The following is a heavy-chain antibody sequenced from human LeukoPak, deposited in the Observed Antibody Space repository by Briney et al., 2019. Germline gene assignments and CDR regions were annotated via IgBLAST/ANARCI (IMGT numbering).Heavy chain of an antibody. CDR3: ARGLYYDFWSGYYTGGNFDY. Sequence: PSETLSLTCAVYGGSFSGYYWSWIRQPPGKGLEWIGEINHSGSTNYNPSLKSRVTISVDTSKNQFSLKLSSVTAADTAVYYRARGLYYDFWSGYYTGGNFDYWGQGTLVTVSS. CDR1: GGSFSGYY. CDR2: INHSGST. V-gene: IGHV4-34*01. J-gene: IGHJ4*02. D-gene: IGHD3-3*01.